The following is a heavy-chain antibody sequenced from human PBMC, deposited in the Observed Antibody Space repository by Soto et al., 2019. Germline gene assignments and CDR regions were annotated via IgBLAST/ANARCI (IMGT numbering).Heavy chain of an antibody. CDR1: GYSFTSYA. Sequence: ASVKVSCKASGYSFTSYAIHWVRQAPGQRLEWMGWINPGNGNTNYSKKFQGRVTITRDASASTAYMELSSLRSEDTAVYYCARESRYCSGGSCYFLPGIDYWGQGTLVTVSS. CDR2: INPGNGNT. V-gene: IGHV1-3*01. D-gene: IGHD2-15*01. J-gene: IGHJ4*02. CDR3: ARESRYCSGGSCYFLPGIDY.